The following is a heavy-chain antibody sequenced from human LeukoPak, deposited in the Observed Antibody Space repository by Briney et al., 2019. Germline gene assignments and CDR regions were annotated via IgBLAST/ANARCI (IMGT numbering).Heavy chain of an antibody. Sequence: PGGSLRLSCAASGFTFSDYYMSWIRQAPGKGLEWVSYISSSGSTIDYADSVKGRFTISRDNAKNSLYLQMNSLRAEDTAVYYCARESFQEYYFDYWGQGTLVTVSS. CDR2: ISSSGSTI. V-gene: IGHV3-11*04. CDR1: GFTFSDYY. D-gene: IGHD3-16*01. CDR3: ARESFQEYYFDY. J-gene: IGHJ4*02.